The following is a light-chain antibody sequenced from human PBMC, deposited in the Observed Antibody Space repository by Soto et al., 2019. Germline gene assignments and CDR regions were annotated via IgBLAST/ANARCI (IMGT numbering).Light chain of an antibody. CDR2: DVT. CDR1: SSDVGGYDY. Sequence: QYVLTQSASVSGSPGQSITISCTGTSSDVGGYDYVSWYQQHPGKAPKLMIYDVTNRPSGVSNRFSGSKSGNTASLTISGLQAEDEADYYCISYASINTYVFGTGTKVTVL. V-gene: IGLV2-14*01. J-gene: IGLJ1*01. CDR3: ISYASINTYV.